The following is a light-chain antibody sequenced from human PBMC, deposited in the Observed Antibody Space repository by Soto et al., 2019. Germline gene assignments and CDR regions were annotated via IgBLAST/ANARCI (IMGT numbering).Light chain of an antibody. CDR2: DAS. CDR1: QSVRTY. Sequence: EIVLTQSPVTLSLSPGERVTLSCRASQSVRTYLAWYQVKPGQAPRLLIYDASRRASGVPARFSGSGSGTEFTLIISSLQSEDSAVYYCQQYNSWLWTFGQGTKVDIK. J-gene: IGKJ1*01. CDR3: QQYNSWLWT. V-gene: IGKV3D-15*01.